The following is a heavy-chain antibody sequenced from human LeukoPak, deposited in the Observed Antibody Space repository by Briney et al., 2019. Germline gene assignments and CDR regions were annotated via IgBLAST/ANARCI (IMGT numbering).Heavy chain of an antibody. V-gene: IGHV3-33*01. CDR2: IWYDGSNK. D-gene: IGHD6-13*01. J-gene: IGHJ4*02. CDR1: GFTFSSYG. CDR3: ARDGSVTAAAGTSCDY. Sequence: GRSLRLSCAASGFTFSSYGMHWVRQAPGKGLEWVAVIWYDGSNKYYADSVKGRFTIFRDNSKNTLYLQMNSLRAEDTAVYYCARDGSVTAAAGTSCDYWGQGTLVTVSS.